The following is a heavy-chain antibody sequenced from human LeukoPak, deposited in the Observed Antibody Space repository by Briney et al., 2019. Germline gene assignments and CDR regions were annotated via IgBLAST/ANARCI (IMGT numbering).Heavy chain of an antibody. J-gene: IGHJ5*02. D-gene: IGHD3-9*01. CDR1: GGTFSSYA. CDR3: ARDQGLRYFEYWFDP. CDR2: IIPIFGTA. V-gene: IGHV1-69*13. Sequence: SVKVSCKASGGTFSSYAISWVRQAPGQGLEWMGGIIPIFGTANCAQKFQGRVTITADESTSTAYMELSSLRSEDTAVYYCARDQGLRYFEYWFDPWGQGTLVTVSS.